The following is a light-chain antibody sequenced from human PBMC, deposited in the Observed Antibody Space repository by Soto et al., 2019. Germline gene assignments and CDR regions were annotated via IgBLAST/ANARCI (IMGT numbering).Light chain of an antibody. J-gene: IGLJ3*02. CDR1: SGSIASNY. CDR2: EDN. Sequence: FMLTQPHSVSASPGQTVTISCTRSSGSIASNYVQWYQQRPGSSPTTVIYEDNKRPAGVPDRFFGSIDSSSNSASLTIAGLKAEDEADYYCQSSDSSNHGVFGGGTKLTVL. V-gene: IGLV6-57*01. CDR3: QSSDSSNHGV.